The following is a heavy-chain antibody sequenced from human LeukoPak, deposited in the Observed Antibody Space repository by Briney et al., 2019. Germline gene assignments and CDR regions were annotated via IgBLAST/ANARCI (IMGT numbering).Heavy chain of an antibody. CDR3: ARSRGVLGVYYYYMDV. Sequence: SETLSLTCTVSGGSISSYYWSWIRQPAGKGLEWIGRIYTSGSTNYNPSLKSRVTISVDKSKKQFSLKLSSVTAADTAVYYCARSRGVLGVYYYYMDVWGKGTTVTVSS. D-gene: IGHD3-10*01. CDR1: GGSISSYY. V-gene: IGHV4-4*07. CDR2: IYTSGST. J-gene: IGHJ6*03.